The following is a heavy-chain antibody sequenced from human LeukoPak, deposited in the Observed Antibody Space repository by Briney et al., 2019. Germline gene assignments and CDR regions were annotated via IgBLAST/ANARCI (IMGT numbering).Heavy chain of an antibody. CDR3: TRSRPGTEAGQPNFDY. V-gene: IGHV3-48*01. CDR1: GFTFSTYS. Sequence: GGSLRLSCAASGFTFSTYSMSWVRQAPGKGLEWVSYISSISSIIYYADSVKGRFTISRYNARNSLYLQMNSLRAEDTAVYYCTRSRPGTEAGQPNFDYWGQGTLVTVSS. J-gene: IGHJ4*02. D-gene: IGHD6-13*01. CDR2: ISSISSII.